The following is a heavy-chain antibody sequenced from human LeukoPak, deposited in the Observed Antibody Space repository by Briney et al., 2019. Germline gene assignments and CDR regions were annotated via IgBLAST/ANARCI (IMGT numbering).Heavy chain of an antibody. J-gene: IGHJ4*02. CDR2: IIPIFGTA. CDR3: ASLYCSSTSCPIDY. Sequence: ASVKVSCKASGYTFTSYAMHWVRQAPGQRLEWMGGIIPIFGTANYAQKFQGRVTITADESTSTAYMELSSLRSEDTAVYYCASLYCSSTSCPIDYWGQGTLVTVSS. V-gene: IGHV1-69*13. D-gene: IGHD2-2*01. CDR1: GYTFTSYA.